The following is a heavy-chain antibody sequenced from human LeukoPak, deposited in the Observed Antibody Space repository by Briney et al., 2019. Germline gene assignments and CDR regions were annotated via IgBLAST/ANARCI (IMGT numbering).Heavy chain of an antibody. CDR3: ARGYGGSYAFFL. D-gene: IGHD1-26*01. CDR1: GYTFTGYY. J-gene: IGHJ4*02. Sequence: ASVKVSCKASGYTFTGYYMHWVPEAPGQGLEWMGRINPNSGGTNYAQKFQGRVTMTRDTSISTAYMELSRLRSDDTAVYYCARGYGGSYAFFLWGQGTLVTVSS. V-gene: IGHV1-2*06. CDR2: INPNSGGT.